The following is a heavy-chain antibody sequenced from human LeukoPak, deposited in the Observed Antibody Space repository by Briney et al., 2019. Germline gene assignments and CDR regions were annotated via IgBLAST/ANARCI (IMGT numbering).Heavy chain of an antibody. CDR2: IKQDGNET. Sequence: GGSLRLSCAASGFTFSSYWMSWVRQAPGKGLEWVANIKQDGNETYYVDSVKGRFTISRDNSKNTLYLQMNSLRAEVTAVYYCATAPFDCWGQGTLVTVYS. CDR3: ATAPFDC. V-gene: IGHV3-7*03. J-gene: IGHJ4*02. CDR1: GFTFSSYW.